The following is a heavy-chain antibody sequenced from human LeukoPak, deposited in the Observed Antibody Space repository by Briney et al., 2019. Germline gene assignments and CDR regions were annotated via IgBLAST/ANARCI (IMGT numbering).Heavy chain of an antibody. CDR3: ARVGPYYYDSSGPFDY. J-gene: IGHJ4*02. Sequence: ASVKVSCKASGYTFTSYAMHWVRQAPGQRREWMGWINGGNGNTKYSQKLQGRVTITRDTSPSTAYMELRSLRSEDTAVYYCARVGPYYYDSSGPFDYWGQGTLVTVSS. V-gene: IGHV1-3*01. CDR1: GYTFTSYA. CDR2: INGGNGNT. D-gene: IGHD3-22*01.